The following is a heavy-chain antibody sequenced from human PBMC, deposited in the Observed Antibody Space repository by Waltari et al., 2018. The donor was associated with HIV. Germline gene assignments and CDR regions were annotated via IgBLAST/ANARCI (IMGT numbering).Heavy chain of an antibody. Sequence: QIHLVQSGAEVKKPGASVKVSCKASGYTFRDYGISWVRQAPGKGLEWRGWFSDWSKERRNYAQKFQGGFTRGTDTSTTTAYMELRSLRSNDTAIYYCAGGSLLRNWLDPWGQGTLFTVSS. CDR2: FSDWSKERR. CDR1: GYTFRDYG. D-gene: IGHD3-22*01. V-gene: IGHV1-18*01. CDR3: AGGSLLRNWLDP. J-gene: IGHJ5*02.